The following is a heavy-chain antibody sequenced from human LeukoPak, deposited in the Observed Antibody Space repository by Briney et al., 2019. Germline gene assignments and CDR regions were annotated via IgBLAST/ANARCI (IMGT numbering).Heavy chain of an antibody. CDR2: INPNSGGT. J-gene: IGHJ4*02. V-gene: IGHV1-2*02. Sequence: ASVKVSCRASGYTFTGYYTHWVRQAPGQGLEWMGWINPNSGGTNYAQKFQGRVTMTRDTSISTAYMELSRLRSDDTAVYYCARDWSVGAAGTADYWGQGTLVTVSS. D-gene: IGHD6-13*01. CDR3: ARDWSVGAAGTADY. CDR1: GYTFTGYY.